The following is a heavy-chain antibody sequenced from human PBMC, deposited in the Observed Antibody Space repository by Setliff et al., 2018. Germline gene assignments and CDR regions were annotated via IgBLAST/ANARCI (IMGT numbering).Heavy chain of an antibody. CDR2: ISNSGSTI. CDR1: GFTFSDYY. V-gene: IGHV3-11*04. CDR3: ARATVGYISGWHQDN. D-gene: IGHD6-19*01. J-gene: IGHJ4*02. Sequence: GGSLRLSCAASGFTFSDYYMSWIRQAPGKGLEWVSYISNSGSTIYYADSVKGRFTISRDNAKNSLYLELSSLRSEDTAVYYCARATVGYISGWHQDNWGQGTLVTVSS.